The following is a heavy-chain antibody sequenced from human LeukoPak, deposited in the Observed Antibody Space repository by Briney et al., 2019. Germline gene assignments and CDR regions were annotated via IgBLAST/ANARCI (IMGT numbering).Heavy chain of an antibody. CDR1: GGSFSGYY. Sequence: SETLSLTCAVYGGSFSGYYWSWIRQPPGRGLEWIGEINHSGSTNYSPSLKSRVTISVDTSKNQFSLKLTSVTAADTAVYYCARGVYNYGSDCYFDLWGRGTLVTVSS. CDR2: INHSGST. D-gene: IGHD5-18*01. J-gene: IGHJ2*01. V-gene: IGHV4-34*01. CDR3: ARGVYNYGSDCYFDL.